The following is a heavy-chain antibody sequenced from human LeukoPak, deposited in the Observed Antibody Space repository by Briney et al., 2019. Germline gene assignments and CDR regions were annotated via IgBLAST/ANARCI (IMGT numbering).Heavy chain of an antibody. CDR2: IFYSGYT. D-gene: IGHD3-16*02. J-gene: IGHJ4*02. V-gene: IGHV4-39*01. Sequence: SETLSLTCIVSGGSINSSSNYWGWIRQPPGEGLEWIGNIFYSGYTAYNPSLKSRITISVDTSENQFSLKLSSVTAADTAVYYCARSHDHLWGNYPDYWGQGTLVTVSS. CDR1: GGSINSSSNY. CDR3: ARSHDHLWGNYPDY.